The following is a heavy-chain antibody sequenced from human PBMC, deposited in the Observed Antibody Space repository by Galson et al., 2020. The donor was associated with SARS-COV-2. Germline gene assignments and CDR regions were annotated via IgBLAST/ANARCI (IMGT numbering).Heavy chain of an antibody. CDR1: GFTVSSNY. CDR3: ARYGRKYYYDRSGYSDTFDI. CDR2: ISTGGTT. V-gene: IGHV3-53*01. Sequence: GESLKISCAASGFTVSSNYMTWVRQAPGKGLEWVSVISTGGTTYYADSVTGRFTISRDESKNTLYLQMNSLRADDTAVYFCARYGRKYYYDRSGYSDTFDIWGQGTMVTVSS. J-gene: IGHJ3*02. D-gene: IGHD3-22*01.